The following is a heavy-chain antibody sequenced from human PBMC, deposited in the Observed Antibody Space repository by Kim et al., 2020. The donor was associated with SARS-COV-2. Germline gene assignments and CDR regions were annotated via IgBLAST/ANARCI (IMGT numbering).Heavy chain of an antibody. CDR3: ARRGPSKKDAFDI. CDR1: GDSVSNTKYY. CDR2: VYFTGST. V-gene: IGHV4-39*01. J-gene: IGHJ3*02. Sequence: SETLSLTCTLSGDSVSNTKYYWGWIRQPPGKGLEWIGNVYFTGSTYQNPSLKSRLTVSVDTSKNQFSLGLRSVTAADTGIYYCARRGPSKKDAFDIWGQG. D-gene: IGHD2-2*01.